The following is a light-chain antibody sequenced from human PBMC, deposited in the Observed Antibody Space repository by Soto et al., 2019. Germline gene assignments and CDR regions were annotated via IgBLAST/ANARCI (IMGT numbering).Light chain of an antibody. V-gene: IGKV2-28*01. CDR3: MQALQTPYT. CDR1: QRLLHSNGNYF. CDR2: LGF. J-gene: IGKJ2*01. Sequence: EIVMTQSPPSLTVTPGEPATISCRSSQRLLHSNGNYFLDWYLQKPGQSPQLLIYLGFNRASGVPDRGSGSGAGTDFTLKSSRVEAEDVGVYDCMQALQTPYTFGQGTKLEIK.